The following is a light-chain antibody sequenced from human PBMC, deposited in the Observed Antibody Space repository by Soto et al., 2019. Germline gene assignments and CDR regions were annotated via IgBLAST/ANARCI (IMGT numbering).Light chain of an antibody. CDR1: SSDVGGYNY. CDR3: SSYATSNTRQIV. J-gene: IGLJ1*01. Sequence: QSALTQPASVSGSPGQSITISCTGTSSDVGGYNYVSWYQHHPGKAPKLLICDVSNRPSGVSNRFSGSKSDNTASLTISGLQPEYEADYYCSSYATSNTRQIVFGTGTRSPS. CDR2: DVS. V-gene: IGLV2-14*03.